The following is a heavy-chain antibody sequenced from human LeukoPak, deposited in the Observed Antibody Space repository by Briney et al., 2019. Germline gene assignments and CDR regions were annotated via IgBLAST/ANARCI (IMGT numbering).Heavy chain of an antibody. CDR1: GFTFSSYA. CDR2: ISGNGGVA. D-gene: IGHD2-21*01. V-gene: IGHV3-23*01. Sequence: GGSLRLSCAASGFTFSSYAMSWVRQAPGKGLEWVSIISGNGGVAFYADSVKGRFTISRDNSKNTLYLQMNSLRAEDTAVYYCARQVIPGWFDPWGQGTLVTVSS. J-gene: IGHJ5*02. CDR3: ARQVIPGWFDP.